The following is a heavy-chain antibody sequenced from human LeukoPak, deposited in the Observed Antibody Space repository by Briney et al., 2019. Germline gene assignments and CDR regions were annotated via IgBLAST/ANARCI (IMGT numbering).Heavy chain of an antibody. CDR3: ARDSSSSWLYYYYYMDV. CDR2: IKQDGSEK. V-gene: IGHV3-7*01. J-gene: IGHJ6*03. Sequence: AGGSLRLSCAASGFTFSIYEMNWVRQAPGKGLEWVANIKQDGSEKYYVDSVKGRFTISRDNAKNSLYLQMNSLRAEDTAVYYCARDSSSSWLYYYYYMDVWGKGTTVTVSS. D-gene: IGHD6-13*01. CDR1: GFTFSIYE.